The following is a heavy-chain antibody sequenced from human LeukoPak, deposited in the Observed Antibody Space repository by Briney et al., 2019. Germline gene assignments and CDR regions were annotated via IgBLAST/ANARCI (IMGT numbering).Heavy chain of an antibody. CDR3: AKDEDIVVVVVSY. V-gene: IGHV3-23*01. Sequence: GGSLRLSCTASGFTFGDYAMSWFRQAPGKGLEWVSAISGSGGSTYYADSVKGRFTISRDNSKNTLYLQMNSLRAEDTAVYYCAKDEDIVVVVVSYWGQGTLVTVSS. CDR2: ISGSGGST. CDR1: GFTFGDYA. J-gene: IGHJ4*02. D-gene: IGHD2-15*01.